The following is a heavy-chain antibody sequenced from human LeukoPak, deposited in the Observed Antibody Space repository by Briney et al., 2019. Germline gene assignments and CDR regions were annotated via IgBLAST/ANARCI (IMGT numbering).Heavy chain of an antibody. CDR2: MYTSGST. CDR3: ARLTSSWYQDWYFDL. Sequence: SESLSLTCTVSSGSISNYDWSWIRQPAGKGLEWIGGMYTSGSTNYNPSLKSRVTMSVDTSKKQFSLKLSSVTAADTAVYYCARLTSSWYQDWYFDLWGRGTLVTVSS. CDR1: SGSISNYD. D-gene: IGHD6-13*01. J-gene: IGHJ2*01. V-gene: IGHV4-4*07.